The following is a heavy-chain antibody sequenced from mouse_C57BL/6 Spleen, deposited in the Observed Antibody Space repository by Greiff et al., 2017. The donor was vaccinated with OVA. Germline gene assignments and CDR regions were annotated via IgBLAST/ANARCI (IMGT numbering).Heavy chain of an antibody. Sequence: EVQVVESGGGLVKPGGSLKLSCAASGFTFSSYAMSWVRQTPEKRLEWVATISDGGSYTYYPDNVKGRFTISRDNAKNNLYLQMSHLKSEDTAMYYCARAHYYGSSFYYFDYWGQGTTLTVSS. CDR1: GFTFSSYA. V-gene: IGHV5-4*01. J-gene: IGHJ2*01. CDR2: ISDGGSYT. CDR3: ARAHYYGSSFYYFDY. D-gene: IGHD1-1*01.